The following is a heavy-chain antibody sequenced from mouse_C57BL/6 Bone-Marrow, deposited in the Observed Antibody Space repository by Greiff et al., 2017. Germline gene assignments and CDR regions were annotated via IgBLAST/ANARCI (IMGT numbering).Heavy chain of an antibody. D-gene: IGHD2-4*01. Sequence: VQLQQPGAELVRPGTSVKLSCKASGYTFTSYWMHWVKQRPGQGLEWIGVIDPSDSYTNYNQKFKGKATFSVDTSASTAYMQLSSRTSEDSAVYCCAREYEYGFAYWGRGTLVTVSA. V-gene: IGHV1-59*01. CDR2: IDPSDSYT. J-gene: IGHJ3*01. CDR1: GYTFTSYW. CDR3: AREYEYGFAY.